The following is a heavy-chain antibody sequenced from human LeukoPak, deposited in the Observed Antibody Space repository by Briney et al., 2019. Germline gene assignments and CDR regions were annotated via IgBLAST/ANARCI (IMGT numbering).Heavy chain of an antibody. Sequence: GRSLRLSCAASGFTCNDYAMHWVRQAPGKGLEWFTGISWNSGSIGYADSVKVRFTISSDNGKNSLYLQMNSLRAEDTVLYYYAKSPIGGVIAYFDYWGQGTMVTVSS. D-gene: IGHD3-16*02. CDR3: AKSPIGGVIAYFDY. CDR2: ISWNSGSI. V-gene: IGHV3-9*01. CDR1: GFTCNDYA. J-gene: IGHJ4*02.